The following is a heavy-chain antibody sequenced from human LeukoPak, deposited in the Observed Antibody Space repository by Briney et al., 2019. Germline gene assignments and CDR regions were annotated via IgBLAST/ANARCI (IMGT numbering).Heavy chain of an antibody. CDR2: IGGSGGTT. V-gene: IGHV3-23*01. CDR3: ARRGDTAMVTIDY. D-gene: IGHD5-18*01. J-gene: IGHJ4*02. Sequence: GGSLRLSCAASGFTFSSFAMSWVRQAPGKGLEWVSDIGGSGGTTYYADSVKGRFTISRDNSKNALYLQMSSLRAEDTAVYYCARRGDTAMVTIDYWGQGTLVTVSS. CDR1: GFTFSSFA.